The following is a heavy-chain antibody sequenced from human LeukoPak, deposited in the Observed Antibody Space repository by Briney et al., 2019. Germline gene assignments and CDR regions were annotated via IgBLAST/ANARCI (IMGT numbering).Heavy chain of an antibody. CDR3: ARASVAVASVNDY. J-gene: IGHJ4*02. Sequence: ASETLSLTCAVYGGSFSGYYWSWIRQPPGKGLEWIGEINHSGSTNYNPSLKSRVTISVDTSKNQFSLKLSSVTAADTAVYYCARASVAVASVNDYWGQGTLVTVSS. CDR1: GGSFSGYY. D-gene: IGHD6-19*01. CDR2: INHSGST. V-gene: IGHV4-34*01.